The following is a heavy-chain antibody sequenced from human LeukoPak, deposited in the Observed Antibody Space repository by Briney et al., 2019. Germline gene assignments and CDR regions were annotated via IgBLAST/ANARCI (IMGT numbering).Heavy chain of an antibody. CDR2: IYSGGST. CDR1: GLTVSSNC. V-gene: IGHV3-53*01. CDR3: ARDDSSGYSPT. J-gene: IGHJ5*02. Sequence: PGGSLRLSCAASGLTVSSNCMSWVRQAPGKGLEWVSFIYSGGSTYYADSVKGRFTISRDNSKNTLYLQMNSLRAEDTAVYYCARDDSSGYSPTWGQGTLVTVSS. D-gene: IGHD3-22*01.